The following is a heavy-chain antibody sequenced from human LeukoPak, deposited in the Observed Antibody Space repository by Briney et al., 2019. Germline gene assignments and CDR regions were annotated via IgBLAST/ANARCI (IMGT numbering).Heavy chain of an antibody. CDR2: IYSSGSA. CDR1: GDSISNYY. V-gene: IGHV4-4*07. J-gene: IGHJ4*02. Sequence: SETQSLTCTVSGDSISNYYWSWIRQPAGKGLEWIGRIYSSGSADYNPSLKSRVSMSVDTSKNQFSLKLNSVTAADTAVYYCARGPPPDFDYWGQGTLVTVSS. CDR3: ARGPPPDFDY.